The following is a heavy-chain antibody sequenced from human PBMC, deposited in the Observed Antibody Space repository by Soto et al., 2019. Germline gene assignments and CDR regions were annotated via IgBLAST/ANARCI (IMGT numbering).Heavy chain of an antibody. CDR1: GYTFTSYA. J-gene: IGHJ4*02. D-gene: IGHD6-13*01. CDR2: INAGNGNT. CDR3: ARHLAAAGTPPFDY. V-gene: IGHV1-3*01. Sequence: QVQLVQSGAEVKKPGASVKVSCKASGYTFTSYAMHWVRQAPGQRLEWMGWINAGNGNTKYSQKFQGRVTITRDTSASTAYMELSSLRSEDTAVYYCARHLAAAGTPPFDYWGQGTLVTVSS.